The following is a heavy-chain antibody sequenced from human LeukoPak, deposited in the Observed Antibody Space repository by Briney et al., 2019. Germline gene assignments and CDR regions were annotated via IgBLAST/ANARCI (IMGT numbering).Heavy chain of an antibody. Sequence: ASVKVSCKASGYTFTASGLCWVRQAPGQGLEWMGWINPYNDITDYAQTFKGRVTMTTDTSTSTAYMELSSLRSEDTAVYYCARGGDGYNYWFDPWGQGTLVTVSS. CDR3: ARGGDGYNYWFDP. J-gene: IGHJ5*02. CDR2: INPYNDIT. V-gene: IGHV1-18*01. D-gene: IGHD5-24*01. CDR1: GYTFTASG.